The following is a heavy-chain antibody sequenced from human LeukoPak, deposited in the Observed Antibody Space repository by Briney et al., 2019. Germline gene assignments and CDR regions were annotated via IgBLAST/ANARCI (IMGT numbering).Heavy chain of an antibody. J-gene: IGHJ6*03. CDR2: ISGSGGST. CDR3: AKESIVGAAWADYMDV. Sequence: PGGSLRLSCAASGFTFSSYAMSWVRQAPGKGLEWVSAISGSGGSTYYADSVRGRFTISRDNSKNTLYLQMNSLRAEDTAVYYCAKESIVGAAWADYMDVWGKGTTVTVSS. D-gene: IGHD1-26*01. V-gene: IGHV3-23*01. CDR1: GFTFSSYA.